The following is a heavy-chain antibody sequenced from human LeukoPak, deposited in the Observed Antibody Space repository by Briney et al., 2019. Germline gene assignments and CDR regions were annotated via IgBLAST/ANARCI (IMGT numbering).Heavy chain of an antibody. V-gene: IGHV1-69*04. Sequence: VASVKVSCKASGSTFSNFPINWVRQAPGQGLEWMGRIIPILAITNFAQKFQGRVTMTEDTSTDTAYMELSRLRSDDTAVYYCARDCSSTSCLGYWGQGTLVTVSS. CDR1: GSTFSNFP. CDR2: IIPILAIT. D-gene: IGHD2-2*01. J-gene: IGHJ4*02. CDR3: ARDCSSTSCLGY.